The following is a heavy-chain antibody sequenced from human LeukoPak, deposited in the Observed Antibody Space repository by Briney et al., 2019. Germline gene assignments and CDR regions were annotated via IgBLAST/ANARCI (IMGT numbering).Heavy chain of an antibody. D-gene: IGHD3-22*01. V-gene: IGHV4-4*02. CDR1: GGSISSNNW. Sequence: SETLSLTCAVSGGSISSNNWWGWVRQPPGKGLEWIGEIYHSGSPNYNPSLKSRVTISVDKSRNHFSLNLSSVTAADTAVYYCASYSYYYDSSGYFDYWGQGTLVTVSS. CDR2: IYHSGSP. J-gene: IGHJ4*02. CDR3: ASYSYYYDSSGYFDY.